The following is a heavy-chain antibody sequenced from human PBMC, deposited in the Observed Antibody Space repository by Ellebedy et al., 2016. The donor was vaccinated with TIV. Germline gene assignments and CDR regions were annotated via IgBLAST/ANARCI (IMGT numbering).Heavy chain of an antibody. J-gene: IGHJ4*01. CDR2: TRYDGQNT. D-gene: IGHD5-18*01. CDR1: GFTFYSHG. CDR3: AKDRRYSPSPEY. Sequence: PGGSLRLSCVASGFTFYSHGMHRVRQTPGKGLEWVAFTRYDGQNTYYSDAVKGRFTISRDNAKNTLFLQMNSLRLEDTAVYYCAKDRRYSPSPEYWGHGTLVTVSS. V-gene: IGHV3-30*02.